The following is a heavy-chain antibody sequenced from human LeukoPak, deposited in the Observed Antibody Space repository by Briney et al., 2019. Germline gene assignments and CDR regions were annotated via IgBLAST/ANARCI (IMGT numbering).Heavy chain of an antibody. D-gene: IGHD2-2*01. CDR2: ISGSGGST. Sequence: GGSLRLSCAASGFTFSSYAMSWVRQAPGKGLEWVSGISGSGGSTYHADPEKGRFTISRDNSKNTMYLQMNSLGAVDTAVYYCAKGKVPAALYYFDYWGQGTLVTVSS. J-gene: IGHJ4*02. CDR3: AKGKVPAALYYFDY. CDR1: GFTFSSYA. V-gene: IGHV3-23*01.